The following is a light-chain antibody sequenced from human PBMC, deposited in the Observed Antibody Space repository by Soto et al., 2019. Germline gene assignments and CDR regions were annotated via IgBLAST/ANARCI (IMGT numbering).Light chain of an antibody. CDR1: SSDIGGYNS. V-gene: IGLV2-11*01. CDR2: DVG. CDR3: SSYTSSSTYV. Sequence: QSALTQPRSVSGSPGQSVTISCTGASSDIGGYNSVSWYQQHPGKAPKLVIYDVGNRPSGVSDRFSGSKSGNTASLTISGLQAEDEAEYYCSSYTSSSTYVFGAGTKLTVL. J-gene: IGLJ1*01.